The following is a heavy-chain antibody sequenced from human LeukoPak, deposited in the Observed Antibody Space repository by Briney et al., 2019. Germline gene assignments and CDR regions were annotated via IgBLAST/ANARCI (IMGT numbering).Heavy chain of an antibody. CDR1: GFTFSSYI. CDR2: ISNDGSNK. CDR3: AKGGGYEAQYYYYYLDV. Sequence: GGSLRLSCVVSGFTFSSYIMHWVRQAPGKGLEWVAVISNDGSNKYYADSVKGRFTISRDNSKNTLYLQMISLIAEDTAVYYCAKGGGYEAQYYYYYLDVWGKGTTVTISS. J-gene: IGHJ6*03. D-gene: IGHD5-12*01. V-gene: IGHV3-30*04.